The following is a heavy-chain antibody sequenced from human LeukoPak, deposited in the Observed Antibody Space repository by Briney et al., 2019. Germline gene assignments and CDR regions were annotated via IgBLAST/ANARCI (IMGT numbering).Heavy chain of an antibody. V-gene: IGHV1-69*13. CDR1: GGTFSSYA. D-gene: IGHD4-17*01. CDR2: IIPIFGTA. J-gene: IGHJ4*02. CDR3: AGDYGDYVFDY. Sequence: SVKVSCKASGGTFSSYAISWVRQAPGQGLEWMGGIIPIFGTANYAQKFQGRVTVAADESTSTAYMELSSLRSEDTAVYYCAGDYGDYVFDYWGQGTLVTVSS.